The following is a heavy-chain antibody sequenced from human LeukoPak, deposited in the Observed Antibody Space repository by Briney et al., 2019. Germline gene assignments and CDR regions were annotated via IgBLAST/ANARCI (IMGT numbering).Heavy chain of an antibody. D-gene: IGHD3-3*01. J-gene: IGHJ3*02. V-gene: IGHV3-9*01. CDR3: AKGGRILEWLLYLGAFDI. CDR2: ISWYSGRI. Sequence: PGGSLRLSCAASGFNFDDYAMHWVRQARGKGVEGVSGISWYSGRIGYADCVKGRFTISRDNAKNSLYLEMNSLRAEDTALYYCAKGGRILEWLLYLGAFDIWGQGTMVTVSS. CDR1: GFNFDDYA.